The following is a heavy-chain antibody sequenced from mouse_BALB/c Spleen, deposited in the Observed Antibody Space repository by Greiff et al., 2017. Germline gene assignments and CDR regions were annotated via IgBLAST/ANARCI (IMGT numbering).Heavy chain of an antibody. CDR1: GYTFTSYW. J-gene: IGHJ4*01. Sequence: EVQLQQSGTVLARPGASVKMSCKASGYTFTSYWMHWVKQRPGQGLEWIGAIYPGNSDTSYNQKFKGKAKLTAVTSTSTAYMELSSLTNEDSAVYYGTISCGTTIATDAMDYWGQGTSVTVSS. CDR3: TISCGTTIATDAMDY. CDR2: IYPGNSDT. D-gene: IGHD5-5*01. V-gene: IGHV1-5*01.